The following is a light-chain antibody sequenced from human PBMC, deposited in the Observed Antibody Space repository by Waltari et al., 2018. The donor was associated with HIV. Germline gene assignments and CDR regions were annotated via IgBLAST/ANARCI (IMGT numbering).Light chain of an antibody. CDR2: NTN. CDR1: TGAATSLNY. V-gene: IGLV7-43*01. CDR3: LLYYAGTWV. Sequence: TVVTQEPSLTVAPGETVTLTCASSTGAATSLNYPNWFQQRPGQAPRALIYNTNNTHSWTPARFSGSLPGGKAALTLSGAQPEDAADYFCLLYYAGTWVFGGGTKLTVL. J-gene: IGLJ3*02.